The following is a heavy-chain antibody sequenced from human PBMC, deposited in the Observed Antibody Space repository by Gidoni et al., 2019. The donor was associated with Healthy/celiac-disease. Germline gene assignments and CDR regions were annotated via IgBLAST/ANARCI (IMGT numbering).Heavy chain of an antibody. J-gene: IGHJ5*02. CDR2: IYYSGST. Sequence: QLQLQESGPGLVKPSETLSLTCTVSGGSISSSSYYWGWLRQPPGKGLEWIGSIYYSGSTYYNPSLKSRVTISVDTSKNQFSLKLSSVTAADTAVYYCARLQTVDTAPSWFDPWGQGTLVTVSS. CDR1: GGSISSSSYY. CDR3: ARLQTVDTAPSWFDP. V-gene: IGHV4-39*01. D-gene: IGHD5-18*01.